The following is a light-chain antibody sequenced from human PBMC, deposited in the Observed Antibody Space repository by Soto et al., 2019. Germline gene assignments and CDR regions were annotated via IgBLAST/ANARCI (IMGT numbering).Light chain of an antibody. CDR1: QTINTW. V-gene: IGKV1-5*03. CDR3: LQSNTHPWT. CDR2: KAS. Sequence: DLQMTQSPSTLSASVGDRVTITCRASQTINTWLAWYQHKPGKAPKFLIYKASTLESGVPSRFSGSGSGTEFTHTISSLQPDDFATDYCLQSNTHPWTFGQGTKVEIK. J-gene: IGKJ1*01.